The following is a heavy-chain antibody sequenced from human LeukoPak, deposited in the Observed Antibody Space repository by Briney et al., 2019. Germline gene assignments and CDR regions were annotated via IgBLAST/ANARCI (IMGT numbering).Heavy chain of an antibody. V-gene: IGHV4-39*07. D-gene: IGHD6-13*01. CDR2: IYYSGST. Sequence: NPSETLSLTCAVSGGSISSGSYYWGWIRQPPGKELEWIGSIYYSGSTYYNPSLKSRVTISVDTSKNQFSLKLSSVTAADTAVYYCARDGDRAAAVGYYFDYWGQGTLVTVSS. CDR1: GGSISSGSYY. CDR3: ARDGDRAAAVGYYFDY. J-gene: IGHJ4*02.